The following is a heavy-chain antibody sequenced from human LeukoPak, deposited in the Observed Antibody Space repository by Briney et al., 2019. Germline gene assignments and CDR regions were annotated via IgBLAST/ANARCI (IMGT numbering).Heavy chain of an antibody. CDR2: IKQDGSEK. CDR1: GFTFSSYW. V-gene: IGHV3-7*03. D-gene: IGHD3-3*01. Sequence: GGSLRLSCAASGFTFSSYWMSWVRQAPGKGLEWVANIKQDGSEKYYVDSVKGRFSISRHNAKNSLYLQMNSLRAEDTALYYCAKGITIFGVVINGMDVWGQGTTVTVSS. CDR3: AKGITIFGVVINGMDV. J-gene: IGHJ6*02.